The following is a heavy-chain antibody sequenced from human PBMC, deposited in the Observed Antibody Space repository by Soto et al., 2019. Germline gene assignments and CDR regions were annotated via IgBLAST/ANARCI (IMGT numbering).Heavy chain of an antibody. CDR1: GGSFSGYY. J-gene: IGHJ5*02. Sequence: SETLSLTCAVYGGSFSGYYWSWIRQPPGKGLEWIGEINHSGSTNYNPSLKSRVTISVDTSKNQFSLKLSSVTAADTAVYYCARGQQGQLLYTNWFDPWGQGTLVTVSS. V-gene: IGHV4-34*01. D-gene: IGHD2-2*02. CDR3: ARGQQGQLLYTNWFDP. CDR2: INHSGST.